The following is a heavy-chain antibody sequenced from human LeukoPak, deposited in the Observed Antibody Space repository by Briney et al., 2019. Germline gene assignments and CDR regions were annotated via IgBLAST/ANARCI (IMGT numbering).Heavy chain of an antibody. CDR2: INHSGST. Sequence: SETLSLTCAVYGGSFSGYYWSWIRQPPGKGLEWIGEINHSGSTNYNPSLKSRVTISVDTSKNQFSLKLSSVTAADAAVYYCARPGYSSGLDAFDIWGQGTMVTVSS. CDR3: ARPGYSSGLDAFDI. D-gene: IGHD6-19*01. J-gene: IGHJ3*02. V-gene: IGHV4-34*01. CDR1: GGSFSGYY.